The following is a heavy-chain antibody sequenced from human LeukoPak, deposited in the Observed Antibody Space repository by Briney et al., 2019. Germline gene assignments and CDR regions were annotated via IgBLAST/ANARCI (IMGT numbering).Heavy chain of an antibody. J-gene: IGHJ3*02. CDR2: INWNGGST. CDR3: ARAFNYYYDSSGYAYDAFDI. Sequence: PGGSLRLSCAASGFTFDDYAMHWVRQAPGKGLEWVSGINWNGGSTGYADSVKGRFTISRDNAKNSLYLQMNSLRAEDTALYHCARAFNYYYDSSGYAYDAFDIWGQGTMVTVSS. D-gene: IGHD3-22*01. CDR1: GFTFDDYA. V-gene: IGHV3-20*01.